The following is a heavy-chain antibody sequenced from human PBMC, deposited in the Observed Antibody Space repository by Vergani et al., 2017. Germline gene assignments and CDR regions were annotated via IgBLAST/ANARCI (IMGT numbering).Heavy chain of an antibody. D-gene: IGHD2-2*01. Sequence: EVQLLESGGDLVQPGGSLRLSCAASGFIFNSYAMSWVRQAPGKGLEWVSAISGSGGRTYYADSVKGLFTISRDSSKNTLHLQMNSLRVEDTAVYYCAKRGDCSTTNCYGVDAWGQGTLVTVSS. V-gene: IGHV3-23*01. CDR2: ISGSGGRT. CDR1: GFIFNSYA. J-gene: IGHJ4*02. CDR3: AKRGDCSTTNCYGVDA.